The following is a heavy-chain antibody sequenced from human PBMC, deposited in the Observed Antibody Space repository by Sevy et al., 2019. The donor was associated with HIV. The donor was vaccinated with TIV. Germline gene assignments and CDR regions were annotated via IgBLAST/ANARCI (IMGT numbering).Heavy chain of an antibody. Sequence: GGSLRLSCAASGFSFSNYWMSWVRQAPGKGLEWVANIKRDGSERYYVASVKGRFTISRDNAKTSLYLQMHSLRAEDTAVYYCARDCSSASCFWGLDVWGQGTTVTVSS. CDR2: IKRDGSER. J-gene: IGHJ6*02. CDR1: GFSFSNYW. CDR3: ARDCSSASCFWGLDV. D-gene: IGHD2-2*01. V-gene: IGHV3-7*03.